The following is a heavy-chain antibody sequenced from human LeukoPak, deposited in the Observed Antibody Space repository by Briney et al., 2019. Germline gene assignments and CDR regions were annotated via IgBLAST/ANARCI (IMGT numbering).Heavy chain of an antibody. J-gene: IGHJ6*02. CDR3: ARDSGSKWFGELWDYYYYGMDV. CDR2: ISYDGSNK. V-gene: IGHV3-30*04. D-gene: IGHD3-10*01. Sequence: PGGSLRLSCAASGFTFSSYAMHWVRQAPGKGLEWVAVISYDGSNKYYADSVKGRFTISRDNSKNTLYLQMNSLRAEDTAVYYCARDSGSKWFGELWDYYYYGMDVWGQGTTVTVSS. CDR1: GFTFSSYA.